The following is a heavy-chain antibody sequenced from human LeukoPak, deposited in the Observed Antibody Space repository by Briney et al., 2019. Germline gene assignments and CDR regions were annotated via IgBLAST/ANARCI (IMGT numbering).Heavy chain of an antibody. CDR3: ARGPKKAPLEY. CDR1: GYTFTFYG. J-gene: IGHJ4*02. Sequence: ASVTVSFKSSGYTFTFYGFSWVRQPPGQGHERMGLISAYNGNTNYSQKLQGRVTITTDKSTRTGYMELRSLRSDDKAVYYCARGPKKAPLEYWGQGTLVTVSS. V-gene: IGHV1-18*04. CDR2: ISAYNGNT.